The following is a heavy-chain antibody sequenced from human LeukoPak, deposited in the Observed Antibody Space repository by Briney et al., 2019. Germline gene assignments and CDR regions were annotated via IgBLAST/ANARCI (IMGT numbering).Heavy chain of an antibody. Sequence: SETLSLTCTVSGGSIGSSSYYWGWIRQPPGKGLEWIGSIYYSGSTYYNPSLKSRVTISVDTSKNQFSLKLSSVTAADTAVYYCARARIAAAQEDYFDYWGQGTLVTVSS. J-gene: IGHJ4*02. CDR3: ARARIAAAQEDYFDY. D-gene: IGHD6-13*01. CDR2: IYYSGST. CDR1: GGSIGSSSYY. V-gene: IGHV4-39*07.